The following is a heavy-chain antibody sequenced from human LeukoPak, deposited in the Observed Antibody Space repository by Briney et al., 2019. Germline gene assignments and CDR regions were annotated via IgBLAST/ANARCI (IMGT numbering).Heavy chain of an antibody. V-gene: IGHV4-31*03. CDR2: IYYSGST. Sequence: PSETLSLTCTVSGGSISSGGYYWSWIRQHPGKGLEWIGYIYYSGSTYYNPSLKSRVTISVDTSKNQFSLKLSSVTAADTAVYYCARVYYYDFWSGYYFNYWGQGTLVTVSS. CDR1: GGSISSGGYY. J-gene: IGHJ4*02. D-gene: IGHD3-3*01. CDR3: ARVYYYDFWSGYYFNY.